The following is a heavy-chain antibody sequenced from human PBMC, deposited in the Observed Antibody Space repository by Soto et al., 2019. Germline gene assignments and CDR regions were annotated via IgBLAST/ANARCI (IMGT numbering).Heavy chain of an antibody. CDR2: IDYRGRT. CDR3: ASFRVYGYGYYFDY. V-gene: IGHV4-31*03. CDR1: GVSFSSGGYY. D-gene: IGHD4-17*01. J-gene: IGHJ4*02. Sequence: QVQLQESGPGLVKPSQTLSLTCTVSGVSFSSGGYYWSWIRQHPGKGLEGIGYIDYRGRTYYNPSLKGRVTISVDTSKTQFSLRLGSVTAADTAVYYCASFRVYGYGYYFDYWGQGTLVTVSS.